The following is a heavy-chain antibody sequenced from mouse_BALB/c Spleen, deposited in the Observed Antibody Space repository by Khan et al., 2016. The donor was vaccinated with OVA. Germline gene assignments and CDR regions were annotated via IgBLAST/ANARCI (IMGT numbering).Heavy chain of an antibody. D-gene: IGHD1-1*01. V-gene: IGHV1-69*02. Sequence: VQLQESGAELVKPGASVKLSCKASGYTFSSYWMHWVKQRPGQGLEWIGEIDPSDSHTNYNQKFKGKATLNVDKSSSTAYMHLSSLTSEDSAVYYCVRSYSYGSSTWFAYWGQGTLVTVSA. CDR2: IDPSDSHT. CDR1: GYTFSSYW. J-gene: IGHJ3*01. CDR3: VRSYSYGSSTWFAY.